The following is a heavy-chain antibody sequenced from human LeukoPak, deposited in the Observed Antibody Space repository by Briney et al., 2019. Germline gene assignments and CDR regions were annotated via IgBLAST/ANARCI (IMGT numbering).Heavy chain of an antibody. CDR3: ARVSEVYYDFWSGYYTSDYYYGMDV. J-gene: IGHJ6*02. CDR1: GYTFTSYD. V-gene: IGHV1-8*01. Sequence: GASVKVSCKASGYTFTSYDINWVRQATGQGLEWMGWMNPNSGNTGYAQKFQGRVTMTRNTSISTAYMELSSLRSEDTAVYYCARVSEVYYDFWSGYYTSDYYYGMDVWGQGTTVTVSS. CDR2: MNPNSGNT. D-gene: IGHD3-3*01.